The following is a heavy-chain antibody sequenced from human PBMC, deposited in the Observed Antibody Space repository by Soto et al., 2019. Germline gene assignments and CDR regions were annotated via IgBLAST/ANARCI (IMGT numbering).Heavy chain of an antibody. Sequence: SETLSLTCTVSGGSISSGDYYWSWIRQPPGKGLEWIGYIYYSGSTYYNPSLKSRVTISVDTSKNQFSLKLSSVTAADTAVYYCARDGRCLLAPYYYGMDVWGQGTTVTVSS. CDR1: GGSISSGDYY. D-gene: IGHD1-1*01. V-gene: IGHV4-30-4*01. CDR3: ARDGRCLLAPYYYGMDV. CDR2: IYYSGST. J-gene: IGHJ6*02.